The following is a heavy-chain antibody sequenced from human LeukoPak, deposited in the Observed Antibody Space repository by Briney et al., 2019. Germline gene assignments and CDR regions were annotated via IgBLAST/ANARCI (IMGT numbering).Heavy chain of an antibody. Sequence: SETLSLTCAVYGGSFSGYYWSWIRQPPGKGLEWIGEIDHSGSTNYNPSLKSRVTISVDTSKNQFSLKLSSVTAADTAVYYCASGPVGYCSSTSCYRRGNWFDPWGQGTLVTVSS. V-gene: IGHV4-34*01. CDR1: GGSFSGYY. CDR2: IDHSGST. J-gene: IGHJ5*02. D-gene: IGHD2-2*01. CDR3: ASGPVGYCSSTSCYRRGNWFDP.